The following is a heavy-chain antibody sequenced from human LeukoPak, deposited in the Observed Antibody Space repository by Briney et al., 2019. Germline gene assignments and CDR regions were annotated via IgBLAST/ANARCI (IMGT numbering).Heavy chain of an antibody. J-gene: IGHJ5*02. Sequence: SETLSLTCTVSGGSISSYYWSWIRQPPGKGLEWIGYIYYSGSTNYNPSLKSRVTISVDTSKNQFSLKLSSVTAADTAVYYCAREWDYYGSGTETKYCWFDPWGQGTLVTVSS. CDR3: AREWDYYGSGTETKYCWFDP. V-gene: IGHV4-59*01. D-gene: IGHD3-10*01. CDR2: IYYSGST. CDR1: GGSISSYY.